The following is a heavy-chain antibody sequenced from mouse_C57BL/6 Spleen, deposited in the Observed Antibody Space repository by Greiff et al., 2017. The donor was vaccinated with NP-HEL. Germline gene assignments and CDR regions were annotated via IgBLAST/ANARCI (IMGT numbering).Heavy chain of an antibody. Sequence: EVQVVESGGDLVKPGGSLKLSCAASGFTFSSYGMSWVRQTPDKRLEWVATISSGGSYTYYPDSVKGRFTISRDNAKNTLYLQLSSLKSEDTAMYYCARQDSNSVAWFAYWGQGTLVTVSA. CDR1: GFTFSSYG. J-gene: IGHJ3*01. V-gene: IGHV5-6*01. D-gene: IGHD2-5*01. CDR3: ARQDSNSVAWFAY. CDR2: ISSGGSYT.